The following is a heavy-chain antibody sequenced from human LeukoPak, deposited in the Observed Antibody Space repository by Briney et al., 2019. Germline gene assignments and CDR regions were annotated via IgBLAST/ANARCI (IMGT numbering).Heavy chain of an antibody. J-gene: IGHJ5*02. V-gene: IGHV4-39*07. D-gene: IGHD1-26*01. Sequence: SETLSLTCTVSGGSISGNNYFWGWIRQPPGKGLEWIGEINHSGSTNYNPSLKSRVTISVDTSKNQFSLKLSSVTAADTAVYYCARLGAVRFDPWGQGALVTVSS. CDR1: GGSISGNNYF. CDR3: ARLGAVRFDP. CDR2: INHSGST.